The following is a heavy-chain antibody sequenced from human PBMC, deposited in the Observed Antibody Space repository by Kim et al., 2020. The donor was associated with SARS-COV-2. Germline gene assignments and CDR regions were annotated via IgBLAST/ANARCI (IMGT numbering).Heavy chain of an antibody. V-gene: IGHV3-23*01. Sequence: GGSLRLSCAASGFTFSSYAMSWVRQAPGKGLEWVSAISGSGGSTYYADSVKGRFTISRDNSKNTLYLQMNSLRAEDTAVYYCAKDLEITFGGVIEPLWYWGQGTLVTVSS. J-gene: IGHJ4*02. D-gene: IGHD3-16*02. CDR1: GFTFSSYA. CDR2: ISGSGGST. CDR3: AKDLEITFGGVIEPLWY.